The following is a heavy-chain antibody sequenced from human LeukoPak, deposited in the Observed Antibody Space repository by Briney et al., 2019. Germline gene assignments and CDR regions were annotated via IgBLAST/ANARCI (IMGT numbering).Heavy chain of an antibody. J-gene: IGHJ3*02. CDR2: ISYIGST. CDR1: DDSFSSHY. D-gene: IGHD4-17*01. CDR3: ARDSTTVTKGFDI. V-gene: IGHV4-59*11. Sequence: SETLSLTCTVSDDSFSSHYWTWIRKPPGKGLEWIGYISYIGSTNYNPSLKSRVTISVDTSKNQISLKPSSVTAADTAVYYCARDSTTVTKGFDIWGQGTVITVSS.